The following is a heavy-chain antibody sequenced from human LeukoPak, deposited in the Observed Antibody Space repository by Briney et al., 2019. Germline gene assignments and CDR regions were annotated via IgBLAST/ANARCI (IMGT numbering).Heavy chain of an antibody. CDR2: IIPIFGTA. D-gene: IGHD3-10*01. Sequence: SVKVSCKASGGTFSNYAINWVRKAPGQGLELMGGIIPIFGTANYAQKFQSRLTITADESTSTAYMELSSLRSEDTAVYYCARDRGTLGYYYGSGSYPFDYWGQGTLVTVSS. CDR3: ARDRGTLGYYYGSGSYPFDY. V-gene: IGHV1-69*13. CDR1: GGTFSNYA. J-gene: IGHJ4*02.